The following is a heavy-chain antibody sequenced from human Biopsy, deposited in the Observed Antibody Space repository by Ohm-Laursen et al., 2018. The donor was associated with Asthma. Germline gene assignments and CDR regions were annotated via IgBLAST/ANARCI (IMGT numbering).Heavy chain of an antibody. CDR3: ARGQKSAGDRWFAP. D-gene: IGHD6-13*01. J-gene: IGHJ5*02. V-gene: IGHV1-2*06. CDR1: GYPFIGYH. Sequence: ASVKVSCKASGYPFIGYHIHWMREAPGQGLEWMGRINPNSGATNYAQKFQGRVTMTRDKSISTAYMEVSRLRSDDTAVYYCARGQKSAGDRWFAPWGQGTLVTVSS. CDR2: INPNSGAT.